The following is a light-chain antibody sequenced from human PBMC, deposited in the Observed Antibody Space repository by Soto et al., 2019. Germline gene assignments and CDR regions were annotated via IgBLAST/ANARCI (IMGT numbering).Light chain of an antibody. V-gene: IGLV1-40*01. CDR1: SYNIGAGYD. J-gene: IGLJ2*01. CDR2: GNS. CDR3: QSYDSSLSGGV. Sequence: QSVLTQPPSVSGAPGQRITISCTGSSYNIGAGYDVHWYQQFPGTAPKLLMYGNSLRPSGVPDRFSGSKSGTSASLAITGLQAEDEADYYCQSYDSSLSGGVFGGGTKLTVL.